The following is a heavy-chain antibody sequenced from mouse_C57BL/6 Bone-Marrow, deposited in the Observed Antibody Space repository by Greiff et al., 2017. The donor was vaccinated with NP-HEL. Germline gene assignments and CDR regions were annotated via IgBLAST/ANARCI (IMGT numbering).Heavy chain of an antibody. CDR2: IDPSDSYT. D-gene: IGHD2-2*01. CDR1: GYTFTSYW. Sequence: QVQLQQPGAELVKPGASVKLSCKASGYTFTSYWMQWVKQRPGQGLEWIGEIDPSDSYTNYNQKFKGKATLTVDTSSSTAYMQLSSLTSEDSAVYHCVREGLRRGFDYWGQGTTLTVSS. J-gene: IGHJ2*01. V-gene: IGHV1-50*01. CDR3: VREGLRRGFDY.